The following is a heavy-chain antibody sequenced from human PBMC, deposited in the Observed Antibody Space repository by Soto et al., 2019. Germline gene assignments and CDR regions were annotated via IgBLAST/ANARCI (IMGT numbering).Heavy chain of an antibody. CDR3: ARQGVALELDL. Sequence: EVHLVDSGGGLVQPGGSLKLSCAASGFTFSAAAMHWVRQASGKGLEWVGVVRNKLYSYATVYAASVKGRFTVSRDDSKNMAFLEMNSLKIEDTAVYYCARQGVALELDLWGQGTLVSVSS. D-gene: IGHD3-3*01. CDR2: VRNKLYSYAT. CDR1: GFTFSAAA. V-gene: IGHV3-73*01. J-gene: IGHJ1*01.